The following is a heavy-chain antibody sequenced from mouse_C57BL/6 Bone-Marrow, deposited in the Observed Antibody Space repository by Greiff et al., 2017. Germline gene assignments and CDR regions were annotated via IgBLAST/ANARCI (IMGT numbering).Heavy chain of an antibody. CDR3: GRDDGYCAGFAY. Sequence: QVQLKESGPGLVAPSQSLSITCTVSGFSLTSYGVHWVRQPPGKGLEWLVVIWSDGSTTYNSALKSRLSISTDNSKSQVFLKMNSLQTDDTAMYYCGRDDGYCAGFAYWGQGTLVTVSA. CDR1: GFSLTSYG. D-gene: IGHD2-3*01. J-gene: IGHJ3*01. CDR2: IWSDGST. V-gene: IGHV2-6*03.